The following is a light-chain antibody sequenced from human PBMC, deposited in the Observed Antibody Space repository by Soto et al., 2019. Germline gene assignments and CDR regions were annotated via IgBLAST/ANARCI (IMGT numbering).Light chain of an antibody. CDR3: SSYAGINNLGV. Sequence: QSALTQPPSASGSPGQSVTISCTGTSSDVGGYNYVSWYQQHPGKAPKLMIFEVNKRPSGVPDRFSGSKSGNTASLTVSGLQADDEADYYCSSYAGINNLGVFGTGTKLTVL. J-gene: IGLJ1*01. CDR2: EVN. V-gene: IGLV2-8*01. CDR1: SSDVGGYNY.